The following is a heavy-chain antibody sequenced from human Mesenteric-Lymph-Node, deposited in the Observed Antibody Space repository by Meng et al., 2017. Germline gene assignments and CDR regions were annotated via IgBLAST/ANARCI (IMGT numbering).Heavy chain of an antibody. V-gene: IGHV1-46*01. J-gene: IGHJ4*02. CDR2: INPSGGST. Sequence: VQSGAEMKKAGASVKVYCKASRYTFTSYYMHWVRQAPGQGLEWMGIINPSGGSTSYAQKFQGRVTMTRDTSTSTVYMELSSLRSEDTAVYYCAREDERGEQQLVGDYWGQGTLVTVSS. CDR1: RYTFTSYY. CDR3: AREDERGEQQLVGDY. D-gene: IGHD6-13*01.